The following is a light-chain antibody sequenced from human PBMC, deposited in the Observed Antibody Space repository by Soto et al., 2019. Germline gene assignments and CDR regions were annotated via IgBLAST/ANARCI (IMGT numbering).Light chain of an antibody. CDR1: QSLSSTF. V-gene: IGKV3-20*01. CDR2: GAS. Sequence: EVVLTQSPATLSLSPGERATLSCRASQSLSSTFFAWYQQRPGQAPRLLIYGASTRATGIPDRFSGSGSGTDFTLTITRLKPEDFAVYYCQQHGSSPWTFGQGTKVEIK. J-gene: IGKJ2*01. CDR3: QQHGSSPWT.